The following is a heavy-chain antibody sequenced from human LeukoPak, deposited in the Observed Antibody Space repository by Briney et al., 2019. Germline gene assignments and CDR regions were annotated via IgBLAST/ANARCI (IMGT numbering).Heavy chain of an antibody. J-gene: IGHJ3*02. V-gene: IGHV3-7*01. CDR3: ARVKQWLARNDAFDI. Sequence: GGSLRLSCAASGFTFSSYWMSWVRQAPGKGLEWVANIKQDGSEKYYVDSVKGRFTISRDNAKNSLYLQMNSLRAEDTAVYYCARVKQWLARNDAFDIWGQGTMVTVSS. CDR2: IKQDGSEK. CDR1: GFTFSSYW. D-gene: IGHD6-19*01.